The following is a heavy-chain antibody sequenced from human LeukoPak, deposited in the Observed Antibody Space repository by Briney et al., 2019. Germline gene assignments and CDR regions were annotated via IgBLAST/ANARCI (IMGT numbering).Heavy chain of an antibody. Sequence: ASVRVSCKASGYTFTGYYMHWVRQAPGQGLEWMGWINPNSGGTNYAQKFQGRVTMTWDTSISTAYMVLSRLRSDDTAVYYCATHYCGGDSYYLDYWGQGTLVTVSS. V-gene: IGHV1-2*02. J-gene: IGHJ4*02. CDR1: GYTFTGYY. D-gene: IGHD2-21*02. CDR2: INPNSGGT. CDR3: ATHYCGGDSYYLDY.